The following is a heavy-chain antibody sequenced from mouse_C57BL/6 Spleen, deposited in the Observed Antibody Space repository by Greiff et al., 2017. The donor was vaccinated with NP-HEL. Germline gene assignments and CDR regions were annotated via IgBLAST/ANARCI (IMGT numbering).Heavy chain of an antibody. J-gene: IGHJ4*01. Sequence: QVTLKECGPGILQSSQTLSLTCSFSGFSLSTSGMGVSWIRQPSGKGLEWLAHIYWDDDKRYNPSLKSRLTISKDTSRNQVFLKITSVDTADTATYYCARRDTGNAMDYWGQGTSVTVSS. CDR3: ARRDTGNAMDY. CDR2: IYWDDDK. D-gene: IGHD1-1*01. CDR1: GFSLSTSGMG. V-gene: IGHV8-12*01.